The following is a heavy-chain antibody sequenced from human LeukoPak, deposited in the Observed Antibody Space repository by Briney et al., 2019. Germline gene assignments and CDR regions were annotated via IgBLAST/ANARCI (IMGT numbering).Heavy chain of an antibody. D-gene: IGHD3-22*01. J-gene: IGHJ2*01. V-gene: IGHV1-69*01. CDR1: GGTFSSYA. CDR2: IIPIFGTA. CDR3: ARDLKGFDSSGYYINWYFDL. Sequence: SVKVSCKASGGTFSSYAISWVRQAPGQGLEWMGGIIPIFGTANYAQKFQGRVTITADESTSTAYTELSSLRSEDTAVYYCARDLKGFDSSGYYINWYFDLWGRGTLVTVSS.